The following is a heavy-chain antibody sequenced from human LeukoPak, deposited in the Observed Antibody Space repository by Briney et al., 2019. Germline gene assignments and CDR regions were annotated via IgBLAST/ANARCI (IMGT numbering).Heavy chain of an antibody. D-gene: IGHD3-22*01. CDR2: IYYSGST. CDR3: ARDQWLSLGDAFDI. Sequence: SETLSLTCTVSGGSVTRGNYYWSWVRQPPGKGLEWIGYIYYSGSTSYNPSLKSRVTISVDTSKNQFSLKLSSVTAADTAVYYCARDQWLSLGDAFDIWGQGTMVTVSS. CDR1: GGSVTRGNYY. J-gene: IGHJ3*02. V-gene: IGHV4-61*01.